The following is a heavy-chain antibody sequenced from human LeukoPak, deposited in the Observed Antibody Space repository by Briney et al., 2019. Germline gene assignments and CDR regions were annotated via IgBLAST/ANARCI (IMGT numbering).Heavy chain of an antibody. V-gene: IGHV1-8*01. Sequence: GASVKVSCKASGYTFTSYDINWVRQATGQGLEWMGWMNPNSGNTGYAQKFQGRVTMTRDMSTSTVYMELSSLRSEDTAVYYCARVNRVLSSSWANFDYWGQGTLVTVSS. CDR2: MNPNSGNT. J-gene: IGHJ4*02. D-gene: IGHD6-13*01. CDR1: GYTFTSYD. CDR3: ARVNRVLSSSWANFDY.